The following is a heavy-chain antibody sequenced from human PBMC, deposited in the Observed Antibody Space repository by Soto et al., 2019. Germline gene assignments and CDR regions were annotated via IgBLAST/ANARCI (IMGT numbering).Heavy chain of an antibody. D-gene: IGHD3-22*01. CDR1: GGSISSSSYY. CDR2: IFYSGST. CDR3: ARQYHDSSGYGPFDH. V-gene: IGHV4-39*01. J-gene: IGHJ5*02. Sequence: SETLSLTCTVSGGSISSSSYYWGWIRQPPGKGLEWIGSIFYSGSTYYNPSLKSRVTISVDTSKNQFSLKLSSVTAADTAVYYCARQYHDSSGYGPFDHWGQGTLVTVSS.